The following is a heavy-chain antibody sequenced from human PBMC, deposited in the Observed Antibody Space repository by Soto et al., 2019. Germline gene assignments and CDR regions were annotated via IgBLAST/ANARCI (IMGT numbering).Heavy chain of an antibody. J-gene: IGHJ4*02. Sequence: GGSLRLSCAASGFTFSSYAMSWVRQAPGKGLEWVSAISGSGGSTYYADSVKGRFTISRDNAKNSLYLQMNSLRAEDTAVYYCAKLVASELEGGHWGQGTLVTVSS. CDR3: AKLVASELEGGH. CDR2: ISGSGGST. D-gene: IGHD5-12*01. CDR1: GFTFSSYA. V-gene: IGHV3-23*01.